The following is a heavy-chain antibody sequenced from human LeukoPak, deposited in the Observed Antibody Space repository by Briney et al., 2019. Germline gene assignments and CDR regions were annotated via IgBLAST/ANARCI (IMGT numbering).Heavy chain of an antibody. J-gene: IGHJ4*02. D-gene: IGHD1-20*01. CDR2: IRSKTSGGTT. CDR3: NTFNWNSPFDY. Sequence: GGSLRLSCTASGFTFSDAWVTWVRQAPGKGLEWVGRIRSKTSGGTTDYAAPVKGRLTISRDDSKNTIFLQMNSLKTEDTAVYYCNTFNWNSPFDYWGRGTLVTVSS. V-gene: IGHV3-15*01. CDR1: GFTFSDAW.